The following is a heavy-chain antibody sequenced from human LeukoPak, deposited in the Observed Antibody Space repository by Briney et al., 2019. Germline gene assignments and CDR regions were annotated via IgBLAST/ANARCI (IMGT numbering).Heavy chain of an antibody. CDR3: AKGRYGTFYFDY. J-gene: IGHJ4*02. CDR1: GFTFSSYG. D-gene: IGHD3-9*01. Sequence: GGSLRLSCAASGFTFSSYGMHWVRQAPGKGLEWVAFIRYDGSNKYYAGSVKGRFTIPRDNYKNTLYLQMSSLRGEDTAIYYCAKGRYGTFYFDYWGQGALVTVSS. V-gene: IGHV3-30*02. CDR2: IRYDGSNK.